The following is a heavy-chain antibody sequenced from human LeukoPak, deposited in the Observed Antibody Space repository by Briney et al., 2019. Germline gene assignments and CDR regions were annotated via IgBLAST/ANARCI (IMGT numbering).Heavy chain of an antibody. D-gene: IGHD2-21*02. Sequence: VASVKVSCKAYGGTVSSYTITWVRQHPGQGLEWMGRIIPIFDIATYAQKYQGRVTITADKSTSTSYMELSSLRSEDTAVYYCARVEYCGGNCYSGCDHWGQGTLVTVSS. CDR2: IIPIFDIA. CDR3: ARVEYCGGNCYSGCDH. V-gene: IGHV1-69*02. J-gene: IGHJ5*02. CDR1: GGTVSSYT.